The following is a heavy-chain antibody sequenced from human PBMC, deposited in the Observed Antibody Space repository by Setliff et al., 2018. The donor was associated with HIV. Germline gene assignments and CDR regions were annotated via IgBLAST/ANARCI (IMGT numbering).Heavy chain of an antibody. V-gene: IGHV4-39*01. CDR1: GGSISRRDYC. CDR2: VYYTWNT. J-gene: IGHJ3*02. CDR3: ARHSIAVVIGVPERDDAFDI. D-gene: IGHD2-21*01. Sequence: SETLSLTCTVSGGSISRRDYCWGWIRQPPGKGLEWIGSVYYTWNTYYNPSLKSRVTVSVGTSKNQFSLKLSSVTAADTAVYYCARHSIAVVIGVPERDDAFDIWGHGTMVTVSS.